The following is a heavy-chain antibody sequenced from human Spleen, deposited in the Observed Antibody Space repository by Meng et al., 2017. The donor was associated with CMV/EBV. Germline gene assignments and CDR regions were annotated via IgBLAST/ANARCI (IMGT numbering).Heavy chain of an antibody. CDR1: GGSVSSSSYY. Sequence: LTCTVAGGSVSSSSYYWSWIRQPPGKGLEWIGNIYYSGSTNYNPSLKSRVTISVDTSKNQFSLKLSSVTAADTAVYYCARVDYGGFDPWGQGTLVTVSS. CDR3: ARVDYGGFDP. D-gene: IGHD4-17*01. V-gene: IGHV4-61*01. CDR2: IYYSGST. J-gene: IGHJ5*02.